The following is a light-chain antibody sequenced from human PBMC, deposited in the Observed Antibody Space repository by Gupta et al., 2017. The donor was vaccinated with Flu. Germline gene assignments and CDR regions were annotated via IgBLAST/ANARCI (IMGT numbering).Light chain of an antibody. CDR3: AAWDDSLNGHYV. Sequence: QSVLPQPPSASATPGQRVTIYCSGSRSNIGSSNVNWYQQVPGTAPKLLIYGNSQRPSGVPDRFSGSKSGTSASLAIRGLHSEDEADYYCAAWDDSLNGHYVFGTGTKVTAL. J-gene: IGLJ1*01. V-gene: IGLV1-44*01. CDR1: RSNIGSSN. CDR2: GNS.